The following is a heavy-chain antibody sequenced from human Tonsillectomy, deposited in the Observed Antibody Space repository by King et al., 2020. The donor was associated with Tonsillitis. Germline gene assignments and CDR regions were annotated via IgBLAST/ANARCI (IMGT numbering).Heavy chain of an antibody. J-gene: IGHJ4*02. CDR2: MRFDGGNK. CDR1: GFIFSSFG. CDR3: AKGNSGYYYVFDY. D-gene: IGHD3-22*01. Sequence: QVQLVESGGGVVQPGGSLRLSCAASGFIFSSFGMHWVRQAPGKGLEWVAFMRFDGGNKYYTDSMKGRFTISRDNSESTLYLQMNRLRPEDTAVYYCAKGNSGYYYVFDYWGQGALVTVSS. V-gene: IGHV3-30*02.